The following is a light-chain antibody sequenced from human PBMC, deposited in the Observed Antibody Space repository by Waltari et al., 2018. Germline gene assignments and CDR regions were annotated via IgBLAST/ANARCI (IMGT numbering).Light chain of an antibody. CDR2: VNSDGSH. J-gene: IGLJ3*02. CDR3: ETGGHGTWV. V-gene: IGLV4-69*01. Sequence: QLVLTPSPSASASLGASVKPPCTLSSGHIPNAIPWHHQQPGKGPRYLMKVNSDGSHRKGDDIPDRFSGSGSGPERYLTISSLQSEDEADYYCETGGHGTWVFGGGTKLTVL. CDR1: SGHIPNA.